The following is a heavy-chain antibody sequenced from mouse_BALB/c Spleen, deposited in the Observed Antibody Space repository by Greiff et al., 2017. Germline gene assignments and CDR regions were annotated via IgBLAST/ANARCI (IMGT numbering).Heavy chain of an antibody. CDR1: GFTFSSYA. J-gene: IGHJ3*01. V-gene: IGHV5-9-3*01. CDR2: ISSGGSYT. D-gene: IGHD2-3*01. Sequence: EVMLVESGGGLVKPGGSLKLSCAASGFTFSSYAMSWVRKTPEKRLEWVATISSGGSYTYYPDSVKGRFTISRDNAKNTLYLQMSSLRSEDTAMYYCARHDGYLAWFAYWGQGTLVTVSA. CDR3: ARHDGYLAWFAY.